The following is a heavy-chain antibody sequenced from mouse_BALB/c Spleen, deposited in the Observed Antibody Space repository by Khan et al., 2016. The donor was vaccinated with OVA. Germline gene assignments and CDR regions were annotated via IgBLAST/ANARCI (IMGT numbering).Heavy chain of an antibody. CDR1: GFTFSTYS. J-gene: IGHJ3*01. D-gene: IGHD1-1*01. CDR2: ISSGGDYT. V-gene: IGHV5-6*02. CDR3: ASHLAGSFAY. Sequence: EVELVESGGDLVKPGGSLKLSCAASGFTFSTYSMSWVRQTPDKRLEWVATISSGGDYTYYPESVKGRFTISRDIARNTLYLQMSSLKSEDTAMYYCASHLAGSFAYWGQGTLVTVSA.